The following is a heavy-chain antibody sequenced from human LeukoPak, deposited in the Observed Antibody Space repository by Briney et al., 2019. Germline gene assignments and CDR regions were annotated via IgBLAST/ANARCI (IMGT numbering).Heavy chain of an antibody. CDR2: MDPSETQK. J-gene: IGHJ4*02. Sequence: GGSLRLSCAASGFTFHGSWMNWVRQVPGKGLEWVANMDPSETQKRYVDSVRGRFTISKDNSGTSFYLEMSSLTVDDTAIYYCAIWTSHNNWGQGTLVTVSS. D-gene: IGHD1-1*01. CDR1: GFTFHGSW. CDR3: AIWTSHNN. V-gene: IGHV3-7*01.